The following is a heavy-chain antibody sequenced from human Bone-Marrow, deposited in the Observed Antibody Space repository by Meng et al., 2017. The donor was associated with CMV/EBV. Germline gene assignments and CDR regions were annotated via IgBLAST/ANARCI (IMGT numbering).Heavy chain of an antibody. CDR1: GYTFTSYD. V-gene: IGHV1-18*01. Sequence: ASVKVSCKASGYTFTSYDINWVRQATGQGLEWMGWMNPNSGNTNYAQKLQGRVTMTTDTSTSTAYMELRSLRSDDTAVYYCARDGSTPTIGAEDYWGQGTLVTVSS. CDR2: MNPNSGNT. CDR3: ARDGSTPTIGAEDY. J-gene: IGHJ4*02. D-gene: IGHD3-16*01.